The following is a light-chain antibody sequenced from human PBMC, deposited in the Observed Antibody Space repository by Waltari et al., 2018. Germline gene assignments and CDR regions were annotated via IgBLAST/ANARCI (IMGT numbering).Light chain of an antibody. Sequence: SYELTQPPSVSVSPGHTARITCSGEALPNKYASWYRQKSGQAPVLVIYEDTKRPSGIPERISGSNSGAVATLTITGAQVEDEADYYCYSTDYTGNYWVFGGGTKLTVL. CDR1: ALPNKY. CDR2: EDT. CDR3: YSTDYTGNYWV. J-gene: IGLJ3*02. V-gene: IGLV3-10*01.